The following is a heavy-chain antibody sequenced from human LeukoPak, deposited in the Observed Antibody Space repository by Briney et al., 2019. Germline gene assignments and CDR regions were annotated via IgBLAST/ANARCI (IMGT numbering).Heavy chain of an antibody. Sequence: SQTLSLTCAISGDSVSSNSAAWNWIRQSPSRGLEWLGRTYYRSKWYNDYAVSVKSRITINPDTSKNQFSLQLDSVTPEDTAVYYCAREKEHSDYGGTRDNWYFDLWGRGTLVTVSS. J-gene: IGHJ2*01. CDR2: TYYRSKWYN. CDR3: AREKEHSDYGGTRDNWYFDL. V-gene: IGHV6-1*01. CDR1: GDSVSSNSAA. D-gene: IGHD4-23*01.